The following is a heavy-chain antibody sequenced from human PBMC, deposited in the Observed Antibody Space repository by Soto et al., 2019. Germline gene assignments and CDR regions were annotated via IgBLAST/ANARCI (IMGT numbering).Heavy chain of an antibody. Sequence: GGSLRLSCAASGFTFSSYAMSWVRQAQGKGLEWVSAISGSGGSTYYADSVKGRFTISRDNSKNTLYLQMNSLRAEDTAVYYCAKDQGYCGGDCYSSSAQNWFDPWGQGTLVTVSS. CDR3: AKDQGYCGGDCYSSSAQNWFDP. CDR1: GFTFSSYA. J-gene: IGHJ5*02. V-gene: IGHV3-23*01. CDR2: ISGSGGST. D-gene: IGHD2-21*02.